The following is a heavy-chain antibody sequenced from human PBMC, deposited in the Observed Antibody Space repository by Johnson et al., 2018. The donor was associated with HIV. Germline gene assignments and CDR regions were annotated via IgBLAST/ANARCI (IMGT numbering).Heavy chain of an antibody. CDR1: GFTFSSYA. CDR3: ARDPGYSAFDI. Sequence: MQLVESGGGVVQPGRSLRLSCAASGFTFSSYAMHWVRQAPGKGLEWVSYISSTATNIDYADSVKGRFTISRDNAKNSLYLQMNSLRAEDTAIYYCARDPGYSAFDIWGQGTVVTVSS. J-gene: IGHJ3*02. D-gene: IGHD1-1*01. CDR2: ISSTATNI. V-gene: IGHV3-48*03.